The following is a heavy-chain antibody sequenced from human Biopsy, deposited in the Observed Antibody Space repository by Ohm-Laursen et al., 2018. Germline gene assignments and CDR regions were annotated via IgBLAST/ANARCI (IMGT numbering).Heavy chain of an antibody. CDR1: GDSVSSGSFY. V-gene: IGHV4-61*01. CDR2: IYYRGSTA. D-gene: IGHD6-19*01. J-gene: IGHJ4*02. Sequence: TLSLTCTVSGDSVSSGSFYWTWIRQPPGKGLEYIGYIYYRGSTANYNPSLESRVTMSVEMPKNQFSLKLSSVTAADTAIYYCARGMRSSGWPYFDSWGQGTLVTVSS. CDR3: ARGMRSSGWPYFDS.